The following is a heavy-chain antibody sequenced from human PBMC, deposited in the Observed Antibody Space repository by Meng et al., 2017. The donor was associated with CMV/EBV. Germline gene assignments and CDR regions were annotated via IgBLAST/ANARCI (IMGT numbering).Heavy chain of an antibody. CDR3: ARDPLFGGGGRFDL. Sequence: VQVVQSGAEVKKPGGSGKVSCKASGYTFTSYGISWVRQAPGQGLEWMGWISAYNGNKNYAQKLPGRVTMTPATSPSTASMELRSLRSDDTAVYYCARDPLFGGGGRFDLWGRGTLVTVSS. V-gene: IGHV1-18*01. J-gene: IGHJ2*01. CDR1: GYTFTSYG. D-gene: IGHD3-10*01. CDR2: ISAYNGNK.